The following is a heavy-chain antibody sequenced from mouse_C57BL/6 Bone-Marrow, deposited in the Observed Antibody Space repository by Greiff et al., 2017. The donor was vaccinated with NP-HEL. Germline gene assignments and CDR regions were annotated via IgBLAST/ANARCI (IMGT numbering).Heavy chain of an antibody. Sequence: EVKLMESGPGLVKPSQSLSLTCSVTGYSITSGYYWNWIRQFPGNKLEWMGYISYDGSHNYNPSLKNRISITRDTSKNQFFLKLNSVTTEDTATYYCARDPESPSYYYGSSPAWFAYWGQGTLVTVSA. V-gene: IGHV3-6*01. CDR2: ISYDGSH. CDR3: ARDPESPSYYYGSSPAWFAY. J-gene: IGHJ3*01. CDR1: GYSITSGYY. D-gene: IGHD1-1*01.